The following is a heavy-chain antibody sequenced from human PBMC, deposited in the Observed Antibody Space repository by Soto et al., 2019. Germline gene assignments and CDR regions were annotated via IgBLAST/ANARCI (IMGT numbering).Heavy chain of an antibody. CDR2: INAGNGNT. Sequence: GASVKVSCKXSGYTFTSYAMHWVRQAPGQRLEWMGWINAGNGNTKYSQKFQGRVTITRDTSASTAYMELSSLRSEDTAVYYCARHQGYCSGGSCYMYWFDPWGQGTLVTVSS. V-gene: IGHV1-3*01. J-gene: IGHJ5*02. D-gene: IGHD2-15*01. CDR1: GYTFTSYA. CDR3: ARHQGYCSGGSCYMYWFDP.